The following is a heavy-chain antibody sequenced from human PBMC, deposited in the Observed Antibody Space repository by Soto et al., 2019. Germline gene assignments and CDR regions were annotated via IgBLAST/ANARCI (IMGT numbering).Heavy chain of an antibody. J-gene: IGHJ4*02. D-gene: IGHD6-13*01. CDR3: ARTGAAAGTPIDY. V-gene: IGHV4-39*01. CDR2: IYYSGST. Sequence: QLQLQESGPGLVKPSETLSLTCTVSGGSISSSSYYWGWIRQTPGKGLEWIGSIYYSGSTYYNPSLKSRVTISLDTSKNQFSLRLNSVTAADTAVYYCARTGAAAGTPIDYWGQGTLVTVSS. CDR1: GGSISSSSYY.